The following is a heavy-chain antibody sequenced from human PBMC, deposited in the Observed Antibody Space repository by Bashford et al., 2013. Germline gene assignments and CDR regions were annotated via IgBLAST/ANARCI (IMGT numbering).Heavy chain of an antibody. CDR2: ISDGGTKT. V-gene: IGHV3-23*01. D-gene: IGHD3-9*01. CDR3: AKGLAYYDILTGYFAFDQ. Sequence: GSLRLSCAASGLPFSTTAMSWVRQSPGKGLEWVSAISDGGTKTYYADSVKGRFTVSRDNSKNTLYLEMNTVRAEDTAVYYCAKGLAYYDILTGYFAFDQWGQGTLVTVSS. J-gene: IGHJ4*02. CDR1: GLPFSTTA.